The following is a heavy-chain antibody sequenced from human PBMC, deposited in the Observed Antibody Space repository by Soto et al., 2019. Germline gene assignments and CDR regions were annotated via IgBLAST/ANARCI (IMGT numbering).Heavy chain of an antibody. CDR1: GFSFSDFA. V-gene: IGHV3-30*18. J-gene: IGHJ4*02. CDR3: AKGSYRGIYSDFDC. D-gene: IGHD1-26*01. CDR2: ISYDGSNN. Sequence: PGGSLRLSCAASGFSFSDFAMNWVRQTPGKGLEWVAAISYDGSNNYYVDSVKGRFTISRDNSKNTLYLQMNSLRTEDTAVYYCAKGSYRGIYSDFDCWGQGTLVTVSS.